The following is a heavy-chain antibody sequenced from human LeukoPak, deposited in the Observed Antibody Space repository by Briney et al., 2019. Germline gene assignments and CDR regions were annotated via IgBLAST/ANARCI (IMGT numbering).Heavy chain of an antibody. CDR2: INPSGGST. CDR3: AREDPGYNSSYFDY. CDR1: GYTFTSYY. J-gene: IGHJ4*02. V-gene: IGHV1-46*01. Sequence: ASVKVSCEASGYTFTSYYMHWVRQAPGQGLEWMGIINPSGGSTSYAQKFQGRVTMTRDMSTSTVYMALSSLRSEYTAVYYCAREDPGYNSSYFDYWGQGTLVTVSS. D-gene: IGHD6-6*01.